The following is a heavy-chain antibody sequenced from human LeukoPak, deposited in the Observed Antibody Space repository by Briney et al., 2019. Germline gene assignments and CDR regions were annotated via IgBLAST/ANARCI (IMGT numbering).Heavy chain of an antibody. D-gene: IGHD7-27*01. CDR1: GFTFSSYA. V-gene: IGHV3-23*01. CDR2: ISDSGGST. Sequence: GGSLRLSCAASGFTFSSYAINWVRQVPGKGLEWVSGISDSGGSTYYADSVKGRFTISRDNSKNTLYLQMNSLRAEDTAVYYCAKLRATLGIGAFDIWGQGTMVTVSS. J-gene: IGHJ3*02. CDR3: AKLRATLGIGAFDI.